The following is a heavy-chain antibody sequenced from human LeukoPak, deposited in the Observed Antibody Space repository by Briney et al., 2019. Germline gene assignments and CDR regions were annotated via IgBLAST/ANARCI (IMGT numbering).Heavy chain of an antibody. CDR1: SYTFTLYG. D-gene: IGHD3-10*01. J-gene: IGHJ3*02. Sequence: SVNVSYKASSYTFTLYGIIWVPQAPGQGREWMGWLSAYNGNKEYAQKLQSRVTRNTDTSTSTAYMEMRSLRSDDTAVYYCARDRGPSSPYDACDIWGQGTMVTVSS. CDR3: ARDRGPSSPYDACDI. CDR2: LSAYNGNK. V-gene: IGHV1-18*01.